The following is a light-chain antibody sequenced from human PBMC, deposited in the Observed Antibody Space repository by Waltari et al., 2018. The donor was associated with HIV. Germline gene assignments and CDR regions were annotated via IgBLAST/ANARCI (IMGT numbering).Light chain of an antibody. CDR2: GNS. Sequence: QSVLTQPPSVSGTPGQRVTISCTGSSSNIGAQYADHWYQQLPGTAPKVLISGNSHRHSGGPERFAGSKSATSASLVITGLQAEDEGTDYCQSYDSSLSGWVFGGGTKLTVL. J-gene: IGLJ3*02. CDR3: QSYDSSLSGWV. CDR1: SSNIGAQYA. V-gene: IGLV1-40*01.